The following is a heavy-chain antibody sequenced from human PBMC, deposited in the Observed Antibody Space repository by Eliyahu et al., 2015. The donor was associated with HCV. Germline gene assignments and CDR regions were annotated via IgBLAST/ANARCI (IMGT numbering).Heavy chain of an antibody. D-gene: IGHD3-22*01. CDR2: IYYSGST. CDR3: ATFPYYYDSSGYYLDY. V-gene: IGHV4-39*01. J-gene: IGHJ4*02. CDR1: GGSISSSSYY. Sequence: QLQLQESGPGLVKPSETLSLTCTVSGGSISSSSYYWGWIRQPPGKGLEWIGSIYYSGSTYYNPSLKSRVTISVDTSKNQFSLKLSSVTAADTAVYYCATFPYYYDSSGYYLDYWGQGTLVTVSS.